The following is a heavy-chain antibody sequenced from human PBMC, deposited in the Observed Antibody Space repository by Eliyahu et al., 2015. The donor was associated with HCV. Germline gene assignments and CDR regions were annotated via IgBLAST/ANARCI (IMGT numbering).Heavy chain of an antibody. J-gene: IGHJ4*02. D-gene: IGHD6-13*01. Sequence: QVQLQESGPGLVKPSQTLSLICTVSAGSISSDGYYWSWIRQHPGKGLEWIGVLHYSGSTYYNPSLKSRVTISVDTSKNQFSLKLTSVTAADTAVYYCARDSAAGTGGFDYWGQGTLVTVSS. CDR2: LHYSGST. V-gene: IGHV4-31*03. CDR3: ARDSAAGTGGFDY. CDR1: AGSISSDGYY.